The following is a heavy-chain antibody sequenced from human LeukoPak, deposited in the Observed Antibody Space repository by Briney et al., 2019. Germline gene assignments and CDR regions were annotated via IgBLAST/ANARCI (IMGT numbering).Heavy chain of an antibody. CDR3: ARTCESAGSSNY. D-gene: IGHD6-6*01. CDR1: GYTFSTAG. J-gene: IGHJ4*02. V-gene: IGHV1-18*01. CDR2: ISVYIGNT. Sequence: AAVKVSCKPSGYTFSTAGISCVREAPGQGREWRGWISVYIGNTNSTQTPQGRVTMTTDTSTSTAYMEVRSLRSDDPAVYYCARTCESAGSSNYWGQGTPVTVSS.